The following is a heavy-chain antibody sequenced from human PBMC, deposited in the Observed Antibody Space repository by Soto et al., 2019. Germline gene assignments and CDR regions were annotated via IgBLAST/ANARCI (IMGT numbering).Heavy chain of an antibody. D-gene: IGHD6-19*01. V-gene: IGHV3-72*01. CDR3: AMLGGWSGGSNDMDV. J-gene: IGHJ6*02. CDR2: IRRKANSYTT. CDR1: GLIFSDYH. Sequence: EVQLVESGGGLVQPGGSLRLSCAASGLIFSDYHMDWVRQAPGKGLEWVGRIRRKANSYTTEYAASVKGRFTISRDDSKNSLDLPMNRLKTEDTAVYYCAMLGGWSGGSNDMDVWGQGTTVTVSS.